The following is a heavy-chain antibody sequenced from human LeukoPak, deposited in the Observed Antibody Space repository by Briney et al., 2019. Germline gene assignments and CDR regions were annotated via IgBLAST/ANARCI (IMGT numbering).Heavy chain of an antibody. D-gene: IGHD3-3*01. CDR1: GYTFTSYY. CDR2: INPSGGST. CDR3: ARDRGYDFWSGSGGIDY. V-gene: IGHV1-46*01. J-gene: IGHJ4*02. Sequence: ASVKVSCKASGYTFTSYYMHWVRQAPGQGLEWMGIINPSGGSTSYAQKFQGRVTMTRDTSTSTVYMELSSLRSEDTAVYYCARDRGYDFWSGSGGIDYWGQGTLVTVSS.